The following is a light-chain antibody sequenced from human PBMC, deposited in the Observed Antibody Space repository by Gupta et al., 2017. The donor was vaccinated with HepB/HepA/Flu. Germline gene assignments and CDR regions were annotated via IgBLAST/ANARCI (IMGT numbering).Light chain of an antibody. CDR2: END. V-gene: IGLV1-51*02. CDR1: SSNIGKNY. CDR3: GTWDSSLRVVL. Sequence: QSVLTQPPSVSAAPGQKVTISCSGGSSNIGKNYVFWYQKFPGTAPKVVISENDKRPSGIPDRFPGSKSGTSATLDISGLQTEDEADYYCGTWDSSLRVVLFGGGTKVTVL. J-gene: IGLJ2*01.